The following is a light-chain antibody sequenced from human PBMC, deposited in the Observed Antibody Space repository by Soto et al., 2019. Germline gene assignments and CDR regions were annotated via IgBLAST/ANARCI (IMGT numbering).Light chain of an antibody. V-gene: IGLV2-14*01. CDR3: SSYTTTNTLYV. Sequence: QSVLTQPASVSGSPGQSITIPCTRTNSDVGGYNYVSWYQHHPGKAPKLMIYEVFNRPSGVSSRFSGSKSGSTASPTISGLQAEDEADYYCSSYTTTNTLYVFGTGTKVTVL. CDR1: NSDVGGYNY. CDR2: EVF. J-gene: IGLJ1*01.